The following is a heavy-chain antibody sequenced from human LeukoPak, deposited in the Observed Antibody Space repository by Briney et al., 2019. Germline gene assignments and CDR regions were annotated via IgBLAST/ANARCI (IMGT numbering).Heavy chain of an antibody. D-gene: IGHD6-13*01. J-gene: IGHJ4*02. V-gene: IGHV3-21*01. CDR2: ISTGNRYI. CDR1: GFTFCTNS. CDR3: ARDGAAVSPNFDF. Sequence: ESLSLSCAASGFTFCTNSMDWNRQAQGQARELVSSISTGNRYICYEDYVKCLFIISTDNANTSLYQHVQNLEAEDTDVYSFARDGAAVSPNFDFWGQGTLVTVSS.